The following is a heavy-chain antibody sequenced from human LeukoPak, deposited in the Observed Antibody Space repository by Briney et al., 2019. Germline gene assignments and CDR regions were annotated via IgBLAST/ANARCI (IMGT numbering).Heavy chain of an antibody. V-gene: IGHV3-33*01. CDR1: GFTFSSYG. Sequence: GGSLRLSCVASGFTFSSYGMHWVRQAPGKGLEWVAVIWYDGSNKYYADSVKGRFTISRDNSKNTLYLQMNSLRAEDTAVYYCARDIDPGYSYGYFDYWGQGTLVTVSS. CDR3: ARDIDPGYSYGYFDY. CDR2: IWYDGSNK. D-gene: IGHD5-18*01. J-gene: IGHJ4*02.